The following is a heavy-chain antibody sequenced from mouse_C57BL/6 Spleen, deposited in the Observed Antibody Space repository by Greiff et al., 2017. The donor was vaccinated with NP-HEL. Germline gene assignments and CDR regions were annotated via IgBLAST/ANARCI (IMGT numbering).Heavy chain of an antibody. J-gene: IGHJ1*03. D-gene: IGHD1-1*01. CDR1: GYTFTDYE. Sequence: QVQLQQSGAELVRPGASVTLSCKASGYTFTDYEMHWVKQTPVHGLEWIGAIDPETGGTAYNQKFKGKAILTADKSSSTAYMELRSLTSEDSAVYYCTRVPSPPTTVVAGWYFDVWGTGTTVTVSS. CDR2: IDPETGGT. CDR3: TRVPSPPTTVVAGWYFDV. V-gene: IGHV1-15*01.